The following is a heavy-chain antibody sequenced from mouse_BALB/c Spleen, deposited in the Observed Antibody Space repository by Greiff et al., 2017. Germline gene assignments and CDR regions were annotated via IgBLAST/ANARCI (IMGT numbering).Heavy chain of an antibody. CDR3: VRHRGAY. V-gene: IGHV10-1*02. J-gene: IGHJ3*01. Sequence: EVQLVESGGGLVQPKGSLKLSCAASGFTFNTYAMNWVRQAPGKGLEWVARIRSKSNNYATYYADSVKDRFTISRDDSQSMLYLHMNNLKTEDTAMYYCVRHRGAYWGQGTLVTVSA. CDR1: GFTFNTYA. CDR2: IRSKSNNYAT.